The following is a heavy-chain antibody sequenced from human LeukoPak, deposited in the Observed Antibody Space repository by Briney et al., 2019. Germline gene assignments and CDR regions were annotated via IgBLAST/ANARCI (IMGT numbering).Heavy chain of an antibody. V-gene: IGHV4-39*01. D-gene: IGHD3-3*01. CDR2: IYYSGST. J-gene: IGHJ4*02. Sequence: PSETLSRTCTVSGGSISSSSYYWGWIRQPPGKGLEWIGSIYYSGSTYYNPSLKSRVTISVDTSKNQFSLKLSSVTAADTAVYYCAITYYDFWSGYTIFDYWGQGTLVTVSA. CDR3: AITYYDFWSGYTIFDY. CDR1: GGSISSSSYY.